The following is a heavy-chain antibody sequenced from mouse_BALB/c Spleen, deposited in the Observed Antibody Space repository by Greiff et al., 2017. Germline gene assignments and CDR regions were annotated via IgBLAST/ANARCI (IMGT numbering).Heavy chain of an antibody. CDR3: ARHEMTTVEFAY. J-gene: IGHJ3*01. D-gene: IGHD1-1*01. CDR1: GFAFSSYD. V-gene: IGHV5-12-1*01. Sequence: DVMLVESGGGLVKPGGSLKLSCAASGFAFSSYDMSWVRQTPEKRLEWVAYISSGGGSTYYPDTVKGRFTISRDNAKNTLYLQMSSLKSEDTAMYYCARHEMTTVEFAYWGQGTLVTVSA. CDR2: ISSGGGST.